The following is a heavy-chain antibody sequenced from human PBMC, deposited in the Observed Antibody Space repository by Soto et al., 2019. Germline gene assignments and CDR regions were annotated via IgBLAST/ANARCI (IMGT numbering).Heavy chain of an antibody. V-gene: IGHV1-69*13. CDR1: GGTFSSYA. Sequence: ASVKVSCKASGGTFSSYAISWVRQAPGQGLEWMGGIIPIFGTANYAQKFQGRVTITADESTSTAYMELSSLRSEDTAVYYCARGVAAAGTFYYGMDVWGQGTTVTVSS. CDR3: ARGVAAAGTFYYGMDV. D-gene: IGHD6-13*01. CDR2: IIPIFGTA. J-gene: IGHJ6*02.